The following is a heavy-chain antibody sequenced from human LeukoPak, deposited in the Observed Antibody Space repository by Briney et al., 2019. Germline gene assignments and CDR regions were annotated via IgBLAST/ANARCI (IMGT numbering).Heavy chain of an antibody. CDR1: GFTFSSYA. J-gene: IGHJ6*02. V-gene: IGHV3-53*01. D-gene: IGHD5-12*01. Sequence: HPGGSLRLSCAASGFTFSSYAMRWVRQAPGKGLEWVSAIYSGGSTYYADSVKGRFTISRDNSKNTLYLQMNSLRAEDTAVYYCARDRSVYIERYYGMDVWGQGTTVTVSS. CDR3: ARDRSVYIERYYGMDV. CDR2: IYSGGST.